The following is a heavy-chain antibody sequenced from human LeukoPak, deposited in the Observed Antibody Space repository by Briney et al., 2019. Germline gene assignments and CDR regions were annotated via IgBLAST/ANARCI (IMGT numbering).Heavy chain of an antibody. D-gene: IGHD1-14*01. Sequence: GGSLRLSCAASGFTFSSYSMNWVRQAPGKGLEWVSYISSSSSTIYYADSVKGRFTISRDNSKNTLYLQIDSLRVEDTALYYCAKDSRGYNRPIDHWGQGTQVTVSS. V-gene: IGHV3-48*01. CDR2: ISSSSSTI. J-gene: IGHJ4*02. CDR1: GFTFSSYS. CDR3: AKDSRGYNRPIDH.